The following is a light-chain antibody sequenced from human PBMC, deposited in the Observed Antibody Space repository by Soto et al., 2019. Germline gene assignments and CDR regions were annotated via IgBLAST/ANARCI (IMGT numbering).Light chain of an antibody. CDR3: QQYGYSPWT. Sequence: TLSPGTRSLSPGERAAVSCRASQSVSSNLAWYQQKPGQAPRLLIYGASSRATGIPDRFSGSGSGTDFTLTISRLEPEDFAVYYCQQYGYSPWTFGQGTKVDIK. J-gene: IGKJ1*01. CDR1: QSVSSN. CDR2: GAS. V-gene: IGKV3-20*01.